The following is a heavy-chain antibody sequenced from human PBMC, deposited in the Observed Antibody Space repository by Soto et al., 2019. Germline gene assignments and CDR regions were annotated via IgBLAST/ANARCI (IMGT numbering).Heavy chain of an antibody. CDR1: GGSISSGGYY. CDR3: ARAGIPNYYDSSGYSTNYYFDY. J-gene: IGHJ4*02. Sequence: SETLSLTCTVSGGSISSGGYYWSWIRQHPRKGLEWIGYIYYSGSTYYNPSLKSRVTISVDTSKNQFSLKLSSVTAADTAVYYCARAGIPNYYDSSGYSTNYYFDYWGQGTLVTVSS. CDR2: IYYSGST. V-gene: IGHV4-31*03. D-gene: IGHD3-22*01.